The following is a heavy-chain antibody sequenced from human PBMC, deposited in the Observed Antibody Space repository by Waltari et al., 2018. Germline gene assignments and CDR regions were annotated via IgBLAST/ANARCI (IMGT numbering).Heavy chain of an antibody. CDR1: GGSISSGSYY. CDR3: RGVVVAASSYYMDV. Sequence: QVQLQESGPGLVKPSQTLSLTCTVSGGSISSGSYYWSWIRQPAGKGLEWIGYIYTSGSTNYNPSLKSRVTISVDTSKNQFSLKLSSVTAADTAVYYCRGVVVAASSYYMDVWGKGTTVTVSS. CDR2: IYTSGST. V-gene: IGHV4-61*09. D-gene: IGHD2-15*01. J-gene: IGHJ6*03.